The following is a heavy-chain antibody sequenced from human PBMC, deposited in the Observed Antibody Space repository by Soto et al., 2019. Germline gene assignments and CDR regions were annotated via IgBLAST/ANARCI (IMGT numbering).Heavy chain of an antibody. CDR3: ARAPDCGEGSCYRHFDL. J-gene: IGHJ4*02. CDR2: ISGSGDVI. CDR1: AFKFSDYY. D-gene: IGHD2-15*01. Sequence: QVHLVESGGGLVKPGGSLRLSCAASAFKFSDYYMSWVRQAPGKGLEWVSYISGSGDVIYYADSVKGRFTISRDNDKKSVHLQMDTLRAADTALYYCARAPDCGEGSCYRHFDLWGQGTRVAVSS. V-gene: IGHV3-11*01.